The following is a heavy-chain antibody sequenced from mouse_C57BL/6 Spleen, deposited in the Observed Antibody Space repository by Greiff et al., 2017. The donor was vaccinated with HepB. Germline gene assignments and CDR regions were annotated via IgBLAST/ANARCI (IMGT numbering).Heavy chain of an antibody. CDR1: GFTFSDYG. J-gene: IGHJ2*01. Sequence: DVQLVESGGGLVKPGGSLKLSCAASGFTFSDYGMHWVRQAPEKGLEWVAYISSGSSTIYYADTVKGRFTISRDNAKNTLFLQMTSLRSEDTAMYYCAMGLNCESDFDYWGQGTTLTVSS. CDR2: ISSGSSTI. D-gene: IGHD4-1*01. V-gene: IGHV5-17*01. CDR3: AMGLNCESDFDY.